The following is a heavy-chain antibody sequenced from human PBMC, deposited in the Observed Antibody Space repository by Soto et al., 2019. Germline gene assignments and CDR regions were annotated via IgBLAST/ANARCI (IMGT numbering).Heavy chain of an antibody. CDR2: ISYDGSNK. CDR1: GFTFSSYA. Sequence: QVQLVESGGGVVQPGRSLRLSCAASGFTFSSYAMHWVRQAPGKGLEWVAVISYDGSNKYYADSVKGRFTISRDNSKNTLYLQMNSLRAEETAVYYCARDTGLGDFWSGFWCDPWGQGTLVTVSS. D-gene: IGHD3-3*01. J-gene: IGHJ5*02. V-gene: IGHV3-30-3*01. CDR3: ARDTGLGDFWSGFWCDP.